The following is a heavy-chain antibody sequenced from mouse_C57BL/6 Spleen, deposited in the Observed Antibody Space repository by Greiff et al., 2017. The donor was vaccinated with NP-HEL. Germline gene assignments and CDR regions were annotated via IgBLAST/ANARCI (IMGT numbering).Heavy chain of an antibody. V-gene: IGHV1-4*01. J-gene: IGHJ3*01. Sequence: QVQLQQSGAELARPGASVKMSCKASGYTFTSYTMHWVKQRPGQGLEWIGYINPSSGYTKYNQKFKDKATLTADKSSSTAYMQLSSLTSEDSAVYYCAPTVVAKGFAYWGQGTLVTVSA. CDR2: INPSSGYT. D-gene: IGHD1-1*01. CDR3: APTVVAKGFAY. CDR1: GYTFTSYT.